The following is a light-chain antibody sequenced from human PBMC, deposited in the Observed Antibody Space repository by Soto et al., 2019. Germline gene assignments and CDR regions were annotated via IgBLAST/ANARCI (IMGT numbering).Light chain of an antibody. CDR2: AAS. Sequence: DIQMTQSPSSLSASVGDRVTITCRASQSISSYLNWYQQKPGKAPKLLFYAASSLQSGVPSRFSGSGSGTDFTLTISSLQPEDFATYYCQQSYSTPRLFGQGTKLEIK. CDR1: QSISSY. CDR3: QQSYSTPRL. J-gene: IGKJ2*01. V-gene: IGKV1-39*01.